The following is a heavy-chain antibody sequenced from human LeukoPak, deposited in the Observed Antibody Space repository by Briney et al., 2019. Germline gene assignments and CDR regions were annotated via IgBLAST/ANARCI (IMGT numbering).Heavy chain of an antibody. D-gene: IGHD3-22*01. CDR3: ARLHSLIRAQRDDC. Sequence: GGSLRLSCAASGFTVSSNYMSWVRQAPGKGLEWVSIIYSGGSTYYADSVKGRFTISRDNSKNTLYLQLNSLRAEDTAVYYCARLHSLIRAQRDDCWGQGTLVTVSS. V-gene: IGHV3-53*01. CDR2: IYSGGST. CDR1: GFTVSSNY. J-gene: IGHJ4*02.